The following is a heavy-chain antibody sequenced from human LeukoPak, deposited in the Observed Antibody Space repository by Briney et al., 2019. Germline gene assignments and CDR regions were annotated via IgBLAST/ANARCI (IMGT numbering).Heavy chain of an antibody. CDR2: INPNSGGT. CDR3: ARDLSSPSYLMDY. D-gene: IGHD6-6*01. V-gene: IGHV1-2*02. J-gene: IGHJ4*02. Sequence: ASVKVSCKASGYTFTGYYMHWVRQAPGQGLEWMGWINPNSGGTNYAQKFQGRVTMTRDTSISTAYMELSRLRSDDTAVYYCARDLSSPSYLMDYWGQGTLVTVSS. CDR1: GYTFTGYY.